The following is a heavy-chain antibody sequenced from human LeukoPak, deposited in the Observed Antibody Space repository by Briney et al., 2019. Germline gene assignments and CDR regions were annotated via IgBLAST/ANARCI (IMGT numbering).Heavy chain of an antibody. CDR1: GGSISSYY. CDR2: IYYSGST. V-gene: IGHV4-59*01. CDR3: ARGYSSGWYGGLRY. D-gene: IGHD6-19*01. Sequence: SETLSLTCTVSGGSISSYYWSWLRQPPGKGLEWIGYIYYSGSTNYNPSLKSRVTISVDTSKNQFSLKLSSVTAADTAVYYCARGYSSGWYGGLRYWGQGTLVTVSS. J-gene: IGHJ4*02.